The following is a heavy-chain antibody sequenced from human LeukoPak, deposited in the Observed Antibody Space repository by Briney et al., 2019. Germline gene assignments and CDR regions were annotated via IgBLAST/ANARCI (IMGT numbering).Heavy chain of an antibody. CDR2: IGSGRNYI. Sequence: PGGSLRLSCAASGFTFSSYSMNWVRQAPGRGLEWVSGIGSGRNYINYADSVKGRFTISRDNAKSSLHLQMNSLRAEDTAVYYCARDSFGDYIDFWGQGTQVTVSS. CDR1: GFTFSSYS. CDR3: ARDSFGDYIDF. J-gene: IGHJ4*02. D-gene: IGHD3-10*01. V-gene: IGHV3-21*06.